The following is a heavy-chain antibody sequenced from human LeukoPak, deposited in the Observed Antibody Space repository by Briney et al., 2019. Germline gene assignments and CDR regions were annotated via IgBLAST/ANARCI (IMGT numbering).Heavy chain of an antibody. J-gene: IGHJ4*02. V-gene: IGHV3-21*01. D-gene: IGHD3-16*02. Sequence: PGGSLRLSCAASGFTFSSYSMNWVRQAPGKGLEWVSSISSSSSYIYCADSVKGRFTISRDNAKNSLYLQMNSLRAEDTAVYYCARDRNVWGSYRYLSGYWGQGTLVTVSS. CDR1: GFTFSSYS. CDR2: ISSSSSYI. CDR3: ARDRNVWGSYRYLSGY.